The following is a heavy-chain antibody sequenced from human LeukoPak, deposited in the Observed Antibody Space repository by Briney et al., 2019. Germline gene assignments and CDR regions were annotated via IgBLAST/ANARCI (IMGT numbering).Heavy chain of an antibody. J-gene: IGHJ4*02. CDR2: ISGGGGST. D-gene: IGHD1-26*01. CDR3: AKDREGIVGATVSDY. V-gene: IGHV3-23*01. Sequence: GGSLRLSCAASGYTFSNYAMNWVRQAPGKGLEWVSTISGGGGSTYYADSVKGRFTISRDNSKNTLYLQMDSLRAGDTAVYYCAKDREGIVGATVSDYWGQGTLVTVSS. CDR1: GYTFSNYA.